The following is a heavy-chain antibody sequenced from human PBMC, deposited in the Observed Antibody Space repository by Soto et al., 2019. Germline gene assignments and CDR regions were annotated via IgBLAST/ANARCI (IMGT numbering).Heavy chain of an antibody. D-gene: IGHD3-22*01. CDR2: IKQDGSQK. V-gene: IGHV3-7*04. Sequence: GGSLSLSCAASGFPFRSYWMSWVRQAPGKGLEWVANIKQDGSQKWYVDSVKGRFTISRDNAKNSLYLQMNSLRAEDTAVYYCARGDYYDSSGPFSDAFDIWGQGTMVTVSS. CDR3: ARGDYYDSSGPFSDAFDI. J-gene: IGHJ3*02. CDR1: GFPFRSYW.